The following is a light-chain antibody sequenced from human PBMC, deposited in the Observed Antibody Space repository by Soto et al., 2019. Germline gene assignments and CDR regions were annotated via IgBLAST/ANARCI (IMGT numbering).Light chain of an antibody. V-gene: IGKV3-20*01. CDR1: QTVSSSY. CDR3: QHYGGSPGFT. CDR2: GAS. Sequence: EIVLTQSPGTLSLSPGERATLSCRTSQTVSSSYLAWYQQKAGQAPRLLIYGASSRATEIPDRFSGSGSGTAFTLTISRLEPEEFAVYYCQHYGGSPGFTFGPGTKLDIK. J-gene: IGKJ3*01.